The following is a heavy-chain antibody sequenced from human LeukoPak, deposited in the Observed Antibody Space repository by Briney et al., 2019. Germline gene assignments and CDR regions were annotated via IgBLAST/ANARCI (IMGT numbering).Heavy chain of an antibody. CDR2: FDPEDGET. V-gene: IGHV1-24*01. CDR3: VTAPRYSAYVPFDY. CDR1: GYTLTELS. D-gene: IGHD5-12*01. Sequence: GASVKVSCKVSGYTLTELSMHWVRQAPGKGLEWMGGFDPEDGETIYAQKFQGRVTMTEDTSTDTAYMELSSLTSEDTAVYHCVTAPRYSAYVPFDYWGQGTLVTVSS. J-gene: IGHJ4*02.